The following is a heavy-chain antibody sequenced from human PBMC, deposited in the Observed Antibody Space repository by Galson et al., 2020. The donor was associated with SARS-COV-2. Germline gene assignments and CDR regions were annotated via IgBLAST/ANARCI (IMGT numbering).Heavy chain of an antibody. CDR2: TYYRSQWST. Sequence: SQTLSLTCAISGDSDSSNSAAWNWIRQSPSRGLEWLGRTYYRSQWSTDYAVSVKSRITINPDTSKNQFSLQLNSVTPEDTAIYYCAGRVAGAGSLHIWGQGTMVIVSS. CDR3: AGRVAGAGSLHI. V-gene: IGHV6-1*01. D-gene: IGHD6-13*01. J-gene: IGHJ3*02. CDR1: GDSDSSNSAA.